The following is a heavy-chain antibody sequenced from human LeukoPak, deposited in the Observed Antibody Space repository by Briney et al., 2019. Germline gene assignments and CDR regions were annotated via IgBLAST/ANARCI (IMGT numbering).Heavy chain of an antibody. CDR1: GFTFSSYA. CDR3: ARDLNSGSYYGLHY. V-gene: IGHV3-30-3*01. Sequence: GRSLRLSCAASGFTFSSYAMHWVRQAPGKGLEWVAVIPYDGSNKYYADSVKGRFTISRDNSKNMLYLQMNSLRAEDTAVYYCARDLNSGSYYGLHYWGQGTLVTVSS. J-gene: IGHJ4*02. D-gene: IGHD1-26*01. CDR2: IPYDGSNK.